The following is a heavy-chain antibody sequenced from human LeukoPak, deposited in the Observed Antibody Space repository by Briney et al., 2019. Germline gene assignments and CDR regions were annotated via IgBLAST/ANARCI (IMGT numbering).Heavy chain of an antibody. V-gene: IGHV1-46*01. D-gene: IGHD3-22*01. CDR3: ARGDYYDSSGYYDIFDY. Sequence: EASVKVSCKASGYTFTSYYMHWVRQAPGQGLEWMGIINPSGGSTSYAQKFQGRVTMTRDTSTSTAYMELSSLRSEDTAVYYCARGDYYDSSGYYDIFDYWGQGTLVTVSS. J-gene: IGHJ4*02. CDR1: GYTFTSYY. CDR2: INPSGGST.